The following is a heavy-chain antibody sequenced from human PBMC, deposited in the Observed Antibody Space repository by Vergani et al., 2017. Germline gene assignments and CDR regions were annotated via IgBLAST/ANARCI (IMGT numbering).Heavy chain of an antibody. V-gene: IGHV3-21*02. J-gene: IGHJ4*02. Sequence: EVQLVESGGGLVKPGGSLRLSCAASGFTFSTYAMNWVRQAPGKGLEWVSSISTSSSYIYYADSVKGRFTISRDNAKNSLYLQMNNLRAEDTAVYYCARDTRGPEGADYGGQGTLVTVSS. CDR3: ARDTRGPEGADY. CDR1: GFTFSTYA. CDR2: ISTSSSYI. D-gene: IGHD1-14*01.